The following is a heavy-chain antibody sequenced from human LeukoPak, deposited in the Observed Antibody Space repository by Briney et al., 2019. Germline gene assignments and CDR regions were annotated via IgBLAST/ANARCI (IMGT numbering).Heavy chain of an antibody. CDR3: ARHDPSGLSFAY. Sequence: PSETLSLTCAVYGGSFSGYYWSWIRQPPGKGLEWIGEINHSGSTNYDPSLKSRVTISVDTSKNQFSLKLSSVTAADTAVYYCARHDPSGLSFAYWGQGPLVPVSS. V-gene: IGHV4-34*01. J-gene: IGHJ4*02. D-gene: IGHD1-26*01. CDR2: INHSGST. CDR1: GGSFSGYY.